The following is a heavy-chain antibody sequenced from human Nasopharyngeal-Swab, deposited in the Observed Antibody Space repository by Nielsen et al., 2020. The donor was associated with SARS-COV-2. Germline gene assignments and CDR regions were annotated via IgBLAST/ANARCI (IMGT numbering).Heavy chain of an antibody. CDR3: ARVRREYCSSTSCHPGYYYYMDV. Sequence: ASVKVSCKASGYTFTSYGISWVRQAPGQGLEWMGWISAYNGNTNYAQKLQGRVTMTTDTSTSTAYMELRSLRSDDTAVYYCARVRREYCSSTSCHPGYYYYMDVWGKGTTVTVSS. CDR2: ISAYNGNT. V-gene: IGHV1-18*04. CDR1: GYTFTSYG. J-gene: IGHJ6*03. D-gene: IGHD2-2*01.